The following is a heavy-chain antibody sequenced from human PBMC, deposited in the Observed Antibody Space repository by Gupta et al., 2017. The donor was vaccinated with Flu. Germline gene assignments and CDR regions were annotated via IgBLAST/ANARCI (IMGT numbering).Heavy chain of an antibody. Sequence: EVQFLESGGGLVQPGGSLRLSCVASGFTFSPYALSWVRQAPGKGLEWVSAISGSGGSTYYADSVKGRFTISRDNSKNTLYLQMDSLRAEDTAVYYCAKVSKYDFWNSYSPVDYWGQGALVTVSS. CDR2: ISGSGGST. CDR1: GFTFSPYA. J-gene: IGHJ4*02. D-gene: IGHD3-3*01. V-gene: IGHV3-23*01. CDR3: AKVSKYDFWNSYSPVDY.